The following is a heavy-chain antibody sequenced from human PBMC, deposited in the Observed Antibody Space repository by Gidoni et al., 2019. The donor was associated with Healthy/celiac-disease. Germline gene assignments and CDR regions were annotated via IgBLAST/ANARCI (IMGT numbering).Heavy chain of an antibody. CDR3: ARAILLPYDQGLDQGYYMYV. V-gene: IGHV3-48*02. CDR1: GVTFSSYS. J-gene: IGHJ6*03. CDR2: FSSSSRTI. Sequence: EVQLVESGGGRVQTGGSLRRSCAASGVTFSSYSMNWVRQAPGKGRECVSYFSSSSRTISYADSLQGRFTISRDNAKNSLYLQMNRLSDEDTAVYYCARAILLPYDQGLDQGYYMYVWGKGTTVTVSS. D-gene: IGHD6-19*01.